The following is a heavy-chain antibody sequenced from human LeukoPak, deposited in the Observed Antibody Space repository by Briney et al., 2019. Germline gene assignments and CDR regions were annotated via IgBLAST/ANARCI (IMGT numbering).Heavy chain of an antibody. D-gene: IGHD6-13*01. CDR3: ARSYLTAAATGYFDY. Sequence: PSETLSLTCIVSGGSISSYYWSWIRQPPGKGLEWIGYIYNSGSTNYNPSLKGRVTISVDTSRNQFSLKLSSVTAADTAVYYCARSYLTAAATGYFDYWGLGTLVTVSS. J-gene: IGHJ4*02. V-gene: IGHV4-59*13. CDR1: GGSISSYY. CDR2: IYNSGST.